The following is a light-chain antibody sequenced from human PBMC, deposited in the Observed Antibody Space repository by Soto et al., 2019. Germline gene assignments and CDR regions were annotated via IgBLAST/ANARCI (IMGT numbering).Light chain of an antibody. CDR1: SSDVGGFDH. CDR3: NSFTTTNTYV. Sequence: QSALTQPASVSGSPGQSITISCTGASSDVGGFDHVSWYQQHPGKVPRLLIYDVSSRPSGVSDRFSGSKSGNTASLNISGLQAEDEADYYCNSFTTTNTYVFGTGTKVTVL. J-gene: IGLJ1*01. CDR2: DVS. V-gene: IGLV2-14*03.